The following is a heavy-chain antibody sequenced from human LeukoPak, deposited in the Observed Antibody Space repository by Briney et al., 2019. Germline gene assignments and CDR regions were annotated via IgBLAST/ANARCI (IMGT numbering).Heavy chain of an antibody. J-gene: IGHJ4*02. Sequence: PSETLSLTCTVSGGSISSRNYYWGWIRQPPGAGLEWIGKISDSGNTYYSPSLRSRVTISIDTSKNQFSLKLSSVTATDTAVYYCARREKVLDYFDYWGQGTLVTVSS. CDR1: GGSISSRNYY. CDR3: ARREKVLDYFDY. D-gene: IGHD1-26*01. CDR2: ISDSGNT. V-gene: IGHV4-39*01.